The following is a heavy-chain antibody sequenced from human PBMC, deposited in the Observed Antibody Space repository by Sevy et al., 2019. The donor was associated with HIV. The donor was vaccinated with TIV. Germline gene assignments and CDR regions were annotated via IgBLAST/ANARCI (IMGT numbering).Heavy chain of an antibody. CDR2: ISSDGSNQ. D-gene: IGHD3-10*02. CDR1: GFTFQAFG. CDR3: TKESLRGTYIRGDFDH. Sequence: GGSLRLSCSGFGFTFQAFGMHWVRQAPGKGPEWLAVISSDGSNQNYADSVNGRFTISRDNSKNLLCLQMNSLIPNDTAVYFCTKESLRGTYIRGDFDHWGQGTLVTVSS. V-gene: IGHV3-30*18. J-gene: IGHJ4*02.